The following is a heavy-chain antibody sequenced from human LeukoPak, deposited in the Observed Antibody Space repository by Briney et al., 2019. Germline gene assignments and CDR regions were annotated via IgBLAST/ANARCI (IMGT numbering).Heavy chain of an antibody. D-gene: IGHD7-27*01. J-gene: IGHJ4*02. CDR3: ARERLTGPGD. Sequence: SETLSLTCTVSGGSISSYYGSWIRQPPGKGLEGIGYIYYSGSTNYNPSLKSRVTISVDMSKNQFSLKLSSVTAADTAVYYCARERLTGPGDWGQGTLVSVSS. CDR1: GGSISSYY. CDR2: IYYSGST. V-gene: IGHV4-59*01.